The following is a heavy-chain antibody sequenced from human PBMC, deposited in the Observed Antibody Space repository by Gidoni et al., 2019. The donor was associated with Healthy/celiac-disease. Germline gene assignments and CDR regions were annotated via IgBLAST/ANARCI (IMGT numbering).Heavy chain of an antibody. CDR2: ISSSSSTI. CDR1: GFNFLSDN. Sequence: EVQLVESGGGLVQLGGSVRLSCAASGFNFLSDNMNWVREAPGKGLEGVSYISSSSSTIDYADSVKGRFTISRENAKNKLYLQMNSLRAEDTAVYYCARDSGYCTNGVCRLPFDYWSQGTLVTGSS. J-gene: IGHJ4*02. D-gene: IGHD2-8*01. V-gene: IGHV3-48*04. CDR3: ARDSGYCTNGVCRLPFDY.